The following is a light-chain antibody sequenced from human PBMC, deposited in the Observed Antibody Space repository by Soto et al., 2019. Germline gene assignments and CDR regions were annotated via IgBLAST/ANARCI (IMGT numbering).Light chain of an antibody. CDR2: GVS. CDR1: QSVSSSY. CDR3: QQYGSSQWT. V-gene: IGKV3-20*01. Sequence: EIVLTQSPGTLSLSPGERATLSCRASQSVSSSYFAWYQQKPGQAPRLLIYGVSSRATGIPDRFSGSGSGTDFTLPISRLEPEDFAVYYCQQYGSSQWTFGQGTKVEIK. J-gene: IGKJ1*01.